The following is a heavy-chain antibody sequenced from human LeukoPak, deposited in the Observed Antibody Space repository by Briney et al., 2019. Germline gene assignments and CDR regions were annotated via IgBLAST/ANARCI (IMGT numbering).Heavy chain of an antibody. D-gene: IGHD3-10*01. Sequence: ASVKVSCKASGYTFTGYYMHWVRQAPGQGLEWMGWISGYNGNTNYAQKLQGRVTMTTDTSTSTAYMELRSLRSDDTAVYYCARVSGSSWKSSYNDYWGQGTLVTVSS. CDR2: ISGYNGNT. V-gene: IGHV1-18*04. CDR1: GYTFTGYY. J-gene: IGHJ4*02. CDR3: ARVSGSSWKSSYNDY.